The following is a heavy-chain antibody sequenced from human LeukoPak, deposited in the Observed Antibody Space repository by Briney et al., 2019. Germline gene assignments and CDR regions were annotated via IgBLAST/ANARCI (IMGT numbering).Heavy chain of an antibody. J-gene: IGHJ4*02. CDR1: GYTFTGYY. CDR3: ARGSQKISGSYPLFYVY. Sequence: ASVKVSCKASGYTFTGYYMHWVRQAPGQGLEWMGWINPNSGGTSYAQKFQGRVTMTRDTSISTAYMELSRLRSDDTAVYYCARGSQKISGSYPLFYVYWGQGTLVTVSS. D-gene: IGHD1-26*01. V-gene: IGHV1-2*02. CDR2: INPNSGGT.